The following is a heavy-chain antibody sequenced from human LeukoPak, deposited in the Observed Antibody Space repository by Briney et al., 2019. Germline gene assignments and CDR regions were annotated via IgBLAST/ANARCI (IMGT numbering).Heavy chain of an antibody. CDR2: IYYSGST. V-gene: IGHV4-39*01. CDR1: GFTFSNYW. D-gene: IGHD3-22*01. J-gene: IGHJ4*02. Sequence: GSLRLSCAASGFTFSNYWMHWVRQAPGKGLEWIGSIYYSGSTYYNPSLKSRVTISVDTSKNQFSLKLSSVTAADTAVYYCARQGDSSGDDRDYWGQGTLVTVSS. CDR3: ARQGDSSGDDRDY.